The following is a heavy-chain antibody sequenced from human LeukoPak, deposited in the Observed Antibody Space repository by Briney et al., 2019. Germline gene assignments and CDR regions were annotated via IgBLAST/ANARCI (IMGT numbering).Heavy chain of an antibody. D-gene: IGHD2/OR15-2a*01. CDR3: ARDGRGLGFFYYYMDV. CDR1: GGSISSDNYY. V-gene: IGHV4-39*07. Sequence: SETLSLTCTVSGGSISSDNYYWGWIRQPPGKGLEFIGSIYYSGSTYYNPSLKSRVTISVDTSKNHFSLKLSSVAAADTAVYYCARDGRGLGFFYYYMDVWGKGTTVTVSS. J-gene: IGHJ6*03. CDR2: IYYSGST.